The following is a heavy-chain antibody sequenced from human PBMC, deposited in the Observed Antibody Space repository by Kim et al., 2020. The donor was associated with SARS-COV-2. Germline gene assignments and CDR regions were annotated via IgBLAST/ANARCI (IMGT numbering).Heavy chain of an antibody. V-gene: IGHV4-34*01. J-gene: IGHJ4*02. Sequence: SETLSLTCAVYGGSFSDYSWSWIRQPPGKGLEWIGEINHRGSTNYNPSLKSRVTISVDTSKNQFSLKLSSVTAADTAVYYCARGRGGISMLVVVITAAKYYFDYWGRGTLAT. CDR3: ARGRGGISMLVVVITAAKYYFDY. CDR2: INHRGST. CDR1: GGSFSDYS. D-gene: IGHD3-22*01.